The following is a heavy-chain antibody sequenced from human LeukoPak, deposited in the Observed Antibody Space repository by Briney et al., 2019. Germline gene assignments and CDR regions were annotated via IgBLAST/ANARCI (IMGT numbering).Heavy chain of an antibody. CDR2: IYYSGST. J-gene: IGHJ4*02. CDR3: ARASPSLAADY. Sequence: SETLSLTCTVSGGSISSGGYSWSWIRQHPGKGLEWIGYIYYSGSTYYNPSLKSRVTISVDTSKNQFSSKLSSVTAADTAVYYCARASPSLAADYWGQGTLVTVSS. D-gene: IGHD2-15*01. CDR1: GGSISSGGYS. V-gene: IGHV4-31*03.